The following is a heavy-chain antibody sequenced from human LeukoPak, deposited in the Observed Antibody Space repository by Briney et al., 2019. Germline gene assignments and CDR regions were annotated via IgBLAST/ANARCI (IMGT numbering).Heavy chain of an antibody. D-gene: IGHD4-17*01. V-gene: IGHV3-21*03. CDR3: ARGLGPGDYVATAFDF. CDR1: GFIFSSYA. Sequence: GGSLRLSCAASGFIFSSYAMNWVRQAPGKGLEWVSSISGSGSDIHYADSVKGRFTISRDNAQKSVYLHMSRLRAEDTALYYCARGLGPGDYVATAFDFWGGGTTVSVS. J-gene: IGHJ3*01. CDR2: ISGSGSDI.